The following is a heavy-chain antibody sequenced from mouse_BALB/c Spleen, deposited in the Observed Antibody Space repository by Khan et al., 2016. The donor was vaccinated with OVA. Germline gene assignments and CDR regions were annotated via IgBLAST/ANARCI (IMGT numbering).Heavy chain of an antibody. J-gene: IGHJ2*01. CDR2: ISYSGNT. CDR1: GYSITSDYA. V-gene: IGHV3-2*02. Sequence: EVELVESGPGLVKPSQSLSLTCTVTGYSITSDYAWNWVRQFPGNKLEWMGFISYSGNTKYNPSLKSRISMTRDTSKNQFFLLLNSVTPEDTTTYYCARVFGGDFDYWGQGTTLIVSS. CDR3: ARVFGGDFDY.